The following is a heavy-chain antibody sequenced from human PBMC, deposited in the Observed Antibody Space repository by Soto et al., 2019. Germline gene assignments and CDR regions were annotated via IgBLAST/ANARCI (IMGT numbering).Heavy chain of an antibody. Sequence: PSETLSLTCSVSGGSISSRTFWWAWIRQPPGKGLEWIGDMYYSGSSYSSPSLKSRVTLSVDTSKKQLSLKLNSVTAADTAVYYCARHPRDDYNYGGSGIFDYWGQGTLVTVSS. J-gene: IGHJ4*02. CDR3: ARHPRDDYNYGGSGIFDY. CDR2: MYYSGSS. CDR1: GGSISSRTFW. D-gene: IGHD4-4*01. V-gene: IGHV4-39*01.